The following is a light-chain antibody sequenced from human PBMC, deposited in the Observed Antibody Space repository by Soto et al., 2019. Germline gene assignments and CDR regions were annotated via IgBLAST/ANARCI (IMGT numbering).Light chain of an antibody. V-gene: IGKV3-20*01. CDR2: DAS. Sequence: EIVLTQSPDTLSLPPEERATLSCRASQSVRNNYLAWYQQKPGQAPRFLIFDASSRATGIPDRFSGSGSGTDFTLTISRLEPEDFALYYCQQYGSTPLTIGGGTKV. CDR1: QSVRNNY. J-gene: IGKJ4*01. CDR3: QQYGSTPLT.